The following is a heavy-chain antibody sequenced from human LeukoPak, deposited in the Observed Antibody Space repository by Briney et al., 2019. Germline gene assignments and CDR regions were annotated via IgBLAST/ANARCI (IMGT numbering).Heavy chain of an antibody. D-gene: IGHD5-24*01. J-gene: IGHJ4*02. CDR1: GYSISSGYY. CDR3: AREGYGYNYYFDY. Sequence: KPSETLSHTCTVSGYSISSGYYWGWIRQPPGKGLEWIGSTYHSGSTYYNPSLKSRVTISVDTSKNQFSLKLSSVTAADTAVYYCAREGYGYNYYFDYWGQGTLVTVSS. CDR2: TYHSGST. V-gene: IGHV4-38-2*02.